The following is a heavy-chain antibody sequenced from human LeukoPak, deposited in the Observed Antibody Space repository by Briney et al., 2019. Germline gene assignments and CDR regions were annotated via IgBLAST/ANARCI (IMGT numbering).Heavy chain of an antibody. V-gene: IGHV3-74*01. D-gene: IGHD1-1*01. CDR2: INSDGSST. J-gene: IGHJ3*02. CDR3: ARGNAHAFDI. Sequence: GGSLRLSCAASGFTFSSYWMHWVRHAPGKGLVWVSRINSDGSSTSYADSVKGRFTISRDNAKNTLYLQINSLSAEDTAVYYCARGNAHAFDIWGQGTMVTVSS. CDR1: GFTFSSYW.